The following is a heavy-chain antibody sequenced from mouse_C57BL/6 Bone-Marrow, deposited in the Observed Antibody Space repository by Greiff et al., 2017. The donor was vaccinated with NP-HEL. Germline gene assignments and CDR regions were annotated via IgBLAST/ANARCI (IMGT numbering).Heavy chain of an antibody. V-gene: IGHV1-63*01. J-gene: IGHJ4*01. D-gene: IGHD2-5*01. Sequence: VKVVESGAELVRPGTSVKMSCKASGYTFTNYWIGWAKQRPGHGLEWIGDIYPGGGYTNYNEKFKGKATLTADKSSSTAYMQFSSLTSEDSAIYYCAISNYGYAMDYWGQGTSVTVSS. CDR2: IYPGGGYT. CDR3: AISNYGYAMDY. CDR1: GYTFTNYW.